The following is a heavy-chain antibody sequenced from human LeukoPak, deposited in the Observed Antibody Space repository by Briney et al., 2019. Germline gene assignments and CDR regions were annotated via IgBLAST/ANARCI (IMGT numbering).Heavy chain of an antibody. CDR3: ARVEDCSGGSCYSPFDY. CDR2: INHSGST. CDR1: GGSFSGYY. V-gene: IGHV4-34*01. D-gene: IGHD2-15*01. J-gene: IGHJ4*02. Sequence: SETLSLTCAVYGGSFSGYYWSWIRQPPGKGLEWIGEINHSGSTNYNPSLKSRVTISVDTSKNQFSLKLSSVTAADTAVYYCARVEDCSGGSCYSPFDYWGQGTLVIVSS.